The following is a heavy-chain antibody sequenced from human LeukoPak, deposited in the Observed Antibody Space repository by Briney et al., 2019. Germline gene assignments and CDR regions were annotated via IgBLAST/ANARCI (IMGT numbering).Heavy chain of an antibody. CDR3: ARGYNYYDSSGYTNTFDY. CDR2: ISSSGSTI. V-gene: IGHV3-48*03. D-gene: IGHD3-22*01. Sequence: GGSLRLSCAASGFTFSSYEMNWVRQAPGKGLEWVSYISSSGSTIYYADSVKGRFTISRDNAKNSLYLQMNSLRAEDMAVYYCARGYNYYDSSGYTNTFDYWGQGTLVTVSS. CDR1: GFTFSSYE. J-gene: IGHJ4*02.